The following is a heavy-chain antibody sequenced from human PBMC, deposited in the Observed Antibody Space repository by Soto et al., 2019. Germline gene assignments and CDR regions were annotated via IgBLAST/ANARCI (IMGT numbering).Heavy chain of an antibody. V-gene: IGHV3-9*01. CDR2: ISWNSGSI. CDR1: GFTFDDYA. J-gene: IGHJ6*03. Sequence: GGSLRLSCAASGFTFDDYAMHWVRQAPGKGLEWVSGISWNSGSIGYADSVKGRFTISRDNAKNSLYLQMNSLRAEDTALYYCAKGGVPAADDYYYYYMDVWGKGTTVTVSS. D-gene: IGHD2-2*01. CDR3: AKGGVPAADDYYYYYMDV.